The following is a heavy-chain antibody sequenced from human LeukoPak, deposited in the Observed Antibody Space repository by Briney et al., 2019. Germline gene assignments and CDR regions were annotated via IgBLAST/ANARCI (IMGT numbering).Heavy chain of an antibody. V-gene: IGHV1-3*01. D-gene: IGHD5-12*01. CDR2: INPANGNA. CDR3: ARDGYDADGYLDY. CDR1: GYPFRSYV. J-gene: IGHJ4*02. Sequence: ASVKVSCKASGYPFRSYVIHWLRQAPGQSLEWIGWINPANGNAKYSQNFQGRVTITRDTSASVVYMESSSLRYEDTAVYYCARDGYDADGYLDYWGQGALVPVSS.